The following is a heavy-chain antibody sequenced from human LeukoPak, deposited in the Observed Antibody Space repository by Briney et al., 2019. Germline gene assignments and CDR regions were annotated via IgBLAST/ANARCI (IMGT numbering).Heavy chain of an antibody. CDR2: ISAYNGNT. CDR1: GYTFTSYG. Sequence: ASVKVSCKASGYTFTSYGISWVRQAPGQGLEWMGWISAYNGNTNYAQKLQGRVTMTTDTSTSTAYMELRSLRSDDTAVYYCARDRDRSTNQWELPQEAFDIWGQGTMVTVSS. CDR3: ARDRDRSTNQWELPQEAFDI. D-gene: IGHD1-26*01. V-gene: IGHV1-18*01. J-gene: IGHJ3*02.